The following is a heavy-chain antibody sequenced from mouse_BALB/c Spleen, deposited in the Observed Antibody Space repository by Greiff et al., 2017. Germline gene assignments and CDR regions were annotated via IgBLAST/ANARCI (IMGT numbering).Heavy chain of an antibody. Sequence: EVQLVESGGGLVKLGGSLKLSCAASGFTFSSYYMSWVRQTPEKRLELVAAINSNGGSTYYPDTVKGRFTISRDNAKNTLYLQMSSLKSEDTALYYCARHNDYDSWFAYWGQGTLVTVSA. CDR1: GFTFSSYY. V-gene: IGHV5-6-2*01. CDR3: ARHNDYDSWFAY. D-gene: IGHD2-4*01. J-gene: IGHJ3*01. CDR2: INSNGGST.